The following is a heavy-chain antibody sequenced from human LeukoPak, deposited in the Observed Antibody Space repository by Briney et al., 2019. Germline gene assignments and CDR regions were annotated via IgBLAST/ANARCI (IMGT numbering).Heavy chain of an antibody. V-gene: IGHV3-53*01. Sequence: PGGSLRLSCAASGFTVSGIYMSWVRQAPGRGLDWVSVIYSGGSTQYADSVKGRFTISRDNSKNTLLLQMNSLRAEDTAVYYCLARRVFTYWGQGTLVTVSS. CDR3: LARRVFTY. CDR1: GFTVSGIY. D-gene: IGHD3-10*01. CDR2: IYSGGST. J-gene: IGHJ4*02.